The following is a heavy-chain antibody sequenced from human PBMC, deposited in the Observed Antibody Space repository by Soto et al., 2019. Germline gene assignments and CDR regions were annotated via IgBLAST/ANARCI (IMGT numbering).Heavy chain of an antibody. V-gene: IGHV1-69*13. CDR1: GGTFSSYA. CDR2: IIPIFGTA. Sequence: ASVKVSCKASGGTFSSYAISWVRQAPGQGLEWMGGIIPIFGTANYAQKFQGRVTITADESTRTAYMELSSLRSEDTAVYYCARVSSDPLTTPYFDYWGQGTLVTVSS. CDR3: ARVSSDPLTTPYFDY. D-gene: IGHD1-1*01. J-gene: IGHJ4*02.